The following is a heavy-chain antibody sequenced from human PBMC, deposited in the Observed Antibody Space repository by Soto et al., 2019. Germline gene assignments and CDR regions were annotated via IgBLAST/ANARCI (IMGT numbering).Heavy chain of an antibody. J-gene: IGHJ3*02. CDR2: IYPGDSDT. CDR1: GYSFTSYW. V-gene: IGHV5-51*01. D-gene: IGHD3-22*01. Sequence: GESLKISCKGSGYSFTSYWIGWVRQMPGKGLEWMGIIYPGDSDTRYSPSFQGQVTISADKSISTAYLQWSSLKASDTAMYYCARRSRDYYDSSGYAAFDICGQGTMVTVSS. CDR3: ARRSRDYYDSSGYAAFDI.